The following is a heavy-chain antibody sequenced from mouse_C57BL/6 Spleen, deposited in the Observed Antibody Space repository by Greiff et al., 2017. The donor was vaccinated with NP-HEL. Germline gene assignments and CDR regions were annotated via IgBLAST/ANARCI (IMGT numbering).Heavy chain of an antibody. V-gene: IGHV3-6*01. CDR1: GYSITSGYY. CDR3: AREDYEYWYFDV. Sequence: EVKLMESGPGLVKPSQSLSLTCSVTGYSITSGYYWNWIRQFPGNKLEWMGYISYDGSNNYNPSLKNRISITRDTSKNQFFLKLNAVTTEDTATYYCAREDYEYWYFDVWGTGTTVTVSS. D-gene: IGHD2-4*01. CDR2: ISYDGSN. J-gene: IGHJ1*03.